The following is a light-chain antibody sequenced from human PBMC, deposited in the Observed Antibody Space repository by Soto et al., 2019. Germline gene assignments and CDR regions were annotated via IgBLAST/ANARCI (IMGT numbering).Light chain of an antibody. CDR2: EVT. CDR3: SSYAGSNTYVI. CDR1: SSDIGLYNY. V-gene: IGLV2-8*01. J-gene: IGLJ2*01. Sequence: QSALTQPPSASGSPGQSVTISCTGTSSDIGLYNYVSWYQQHPGKAPKLMIYEVTKRPSGVPDRFSGSKSGNTASLTVSGLQGEDEADYYCSSYAGSNTYVIFGGGTKLTVL.